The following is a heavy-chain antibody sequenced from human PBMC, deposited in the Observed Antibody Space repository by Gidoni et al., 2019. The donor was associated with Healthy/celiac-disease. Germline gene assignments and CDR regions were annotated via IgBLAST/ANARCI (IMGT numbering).Heavy chain of an antibody. CDR3: ARDQVLTGRWLQLPQYYFDY. Sequence: EVQLVESGGGLVKPGGSLRLSCAASGFTFSRYSMNWVRQAPGKGLEWVSSISSSSSYIYYADSVKGRFTISRDNAKNSLYLQMNSLRAEDTAVYYCARDQVLTGRWLQLPQYYFDYWGQGTLVTVSS. CDR1: GFTFSRYS. D-gene: IGHD5-12*01. J-gene: IGHJ4*02. CDR2: ISSSSSYI. V-gene: IGHV3-21*01.